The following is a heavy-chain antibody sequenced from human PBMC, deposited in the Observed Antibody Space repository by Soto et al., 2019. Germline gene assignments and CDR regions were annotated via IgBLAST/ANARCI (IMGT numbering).Heavy chain of an antibody. V-gene: IGHV3-48*03. J-gene: IGHJ6*02. Sequence: PGESRRLSCAASGFTFRSYEMNWVRQAPGKGVGWGSYISSSGSTIYYADSGKGRCTISRDNAKNSLWLQMNSLRAEDTAVYYCARDPIYYDFWSGSDYGMDVWGQGTTVTVSS. D-gene: IGHD3-3*01. CDR2: ISSSGSTI. CDR1: GFTFRSYE. CDR3: ARDPIYYDFWSGSDYGMDV.